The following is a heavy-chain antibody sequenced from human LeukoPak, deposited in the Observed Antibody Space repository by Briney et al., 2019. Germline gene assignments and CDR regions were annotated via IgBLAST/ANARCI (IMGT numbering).Heavy chain of an antibody. V-gene: IGHV3-48*03. J-gene: IGHJ5*02. CDR3: ARLRSKYWFDP. D-gene: IGHD4-11*01. Sequence: PGGSLRLSCAASGFTFSCYEMNWVRQAPGKGLEWVSFITSSGNTMYYADSVKGRFTISRDNAKNSLYLQMNSLRADDTAVYYCARLRSKYWFDPWGQGTLSPSPQ. CDR1: GFTFSCYE. CDR2: ITSSGNTM.